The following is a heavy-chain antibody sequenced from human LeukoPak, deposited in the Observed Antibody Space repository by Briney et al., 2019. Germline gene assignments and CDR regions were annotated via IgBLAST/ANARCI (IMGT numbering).Heavy chain of an antibody. CDR2: INPNSGGT. D-gene: IGHD3-10*01. V-gene: IGHV1-2*02. J-gene: IGHJ3*02. CDR3: ARVGLLWFGELWRAFDI. Sequence: ASVKVSCKASGYTFTGYYMHWVRQAPGQGLEWMGWINPNSGGTNYAQKFQGRVTMTRDTSISTAYMELSRLRSDDTAVYYCARVGLLWFGELWRAFDIWGQGTMVTVSS. CDR1: GYTFTGYY.